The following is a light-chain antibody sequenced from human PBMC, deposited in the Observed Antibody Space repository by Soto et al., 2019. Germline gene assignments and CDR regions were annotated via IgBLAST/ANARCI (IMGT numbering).Light chain of an antibody. Sequence: DIQMTQSPSSVSASVGDTVTITCRASQSISSWLAWYQQKPGAVPKLLIYAASSLQSGVPSRFSGSGVGTEFTLTITSLQPEDVGTYYCQQGDSFPITFGQGTRLEIK. CDR2: AAS. CDR3: QQGDSFPIT. V-gene: IGKV1-12*01. CDR1: QSISSW. J-gene: IGKJ5*01.